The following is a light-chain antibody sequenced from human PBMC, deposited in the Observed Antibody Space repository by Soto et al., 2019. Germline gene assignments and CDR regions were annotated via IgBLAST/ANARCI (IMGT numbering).Light chain of an antibody. V-gene: IGLV2-14*01. J-gene: IGLJ2*01. Sequence: QSALTQPASVSGSPGQSITISCTGTSSDFGGYNYVSWYQQYPGKAPKLMIFGVSDRPSEVSNRFSGSKSGTTASLTISGLQAEDEADYYCSSYKTSSTVVVFGGGTKVTVL. CDR2: GVS. CDR1: SSDFGGYNY. CDR3: SSYKTSSTVVV.